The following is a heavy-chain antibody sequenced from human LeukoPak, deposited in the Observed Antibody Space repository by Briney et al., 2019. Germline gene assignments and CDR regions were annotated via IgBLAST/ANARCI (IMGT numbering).Heavy chain of an antibody. J-gene: IGHJ4*02. CDR3: ARGRNDYVWGSYRPYYFDY. CDR1: GGSFSGYY. Sequence: SETLSLTCAVYGGSFSGYYWSWIRQPPGKGLEWIGEINHSGSTNYNPSLKSRVTILVDTSKNQFSLKLSSVTAADTAVYYCARGRNDYVWGSYRPYYFDYWGQGTLVTVSS. V-gene: IGHV4-34*01. D-gene: IGHD3-16*02. CDR2: INHSGST.